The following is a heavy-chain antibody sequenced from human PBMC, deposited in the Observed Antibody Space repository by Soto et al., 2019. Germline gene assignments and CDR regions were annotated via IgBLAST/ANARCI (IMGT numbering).Heavy chain of an antibody. D-gene: IGHD2-15*01. J-gene: IGHJ3*01. CDR2: MYYSGST. CDR3: ARDRRYCSGGSCSADDAFDF. V-gene: IGHV4-59*01. CDR1: GASISSYY. Sequence: QVQLQESGPGLVKPSETLSLTCTVSGASISSYYWSWIRQPPGKGLEWIGYMYYSGSTNYNPSLKSRVTISVDTSKNQFSRKLSSVTAADTAVYYCARDRRYCSGGSCSADDAFDFWGQGTMVTVSS.